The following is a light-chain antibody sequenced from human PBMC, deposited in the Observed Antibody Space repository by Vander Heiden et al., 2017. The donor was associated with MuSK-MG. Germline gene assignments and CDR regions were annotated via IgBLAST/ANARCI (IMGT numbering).Light chain of an antibody. CDR3: RQSYSAPLS. V-gene: IGKV1-39*01. CDR2: AAS. CDR1: QRIANY. J-gene: IGKJ4*01. Sequence: DIQMTQSPSSLSASVGETVTITCRASQRIANYLSWYQQKPGKAPELLIYAASSLQSGVPSRFSGGQSGTDFTLTISSLQPEDFATYYCRQSYSAPLSFGGGTKVEIK.